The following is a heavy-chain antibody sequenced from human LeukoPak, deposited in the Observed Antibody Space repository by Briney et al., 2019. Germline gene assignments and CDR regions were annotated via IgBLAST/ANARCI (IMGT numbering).Heavy chain of an antibody. Sequence: GGSLRLSCAASGFTFSSYAMSWVRQAPGKGLGWVSAISGSGGSTYYADSVKGRFTISRDNSKNTLYLQMNSLRAEDTAVYYCAKDLYGSGSLGDYWGQGTLVTVSS. CDR3: AKDLYGSGSLGDY. CDR1: GFTFSSYA. V-gene: IGHV3-23*01. J-gene: IGHJ4*02. CDR2: ISGSGGST. D-gene: IGHD3-10*01.